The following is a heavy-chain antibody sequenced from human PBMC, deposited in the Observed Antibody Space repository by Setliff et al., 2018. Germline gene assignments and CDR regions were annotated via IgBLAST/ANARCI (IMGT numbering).Heavy chain of an antibody. D-gene: IGHD1-1*01. CDR2: INQSGSG. J-gene: IGHJ3*02. V-gene: IGHV4-34*01. Sequence: KPSETLSLTCNVYGESFDTYYWSWIRQPPGKGLEWFGEINQSGSGDYNPSFKGRVTISVDTSKKQFSLTLRYVTAADTALYYCRQAVVGRDVFDIWGQGTVGTVSS. CDR1: GESFDTYY. CDR3: RQAVVGRDVFDI.